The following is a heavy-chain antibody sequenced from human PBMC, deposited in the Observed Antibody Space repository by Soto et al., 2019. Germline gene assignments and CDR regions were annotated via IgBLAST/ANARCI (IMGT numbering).Heavy chain of an antibody. CDR1: GGSISSPNFY. V-gene: IGHV4-31*09. CDR3: AKGITALGPIDY. CDR2: IYYNGTT. Sequence: TLSRTCTVSGGSISSPNFYWGWIRQHPVNGLEWIGHIYYNGTTYYNPTLKSRVSISVDKSKNQFSLKLSSVTAADTAVYYCAKGITALGPIDYLGQRTLVTVSS. J-gene: IGHJ4*02. D-gene: IGHD6-13*01.